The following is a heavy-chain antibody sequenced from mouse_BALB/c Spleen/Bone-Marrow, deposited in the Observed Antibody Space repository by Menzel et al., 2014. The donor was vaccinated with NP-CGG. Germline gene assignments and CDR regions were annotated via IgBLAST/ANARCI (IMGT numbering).Heavy chain of an antibody. Sequence: EVKLVESGGGLVQPGGSRKLSCAASGFTFSRFGMHWVRQAPEKGLEWVAYISSGSSSIYYSDTVRGRFTISRDNPMDTLFLQMTSLRSEDTAMYYCARGDYWGQGTILTASS. CDR3: ARGDY. J-gene: IGHJ2*01. CDR1: GFTFSRFG. V-gene: IGHV5-17*02. CDR2: ISSGSSSI.